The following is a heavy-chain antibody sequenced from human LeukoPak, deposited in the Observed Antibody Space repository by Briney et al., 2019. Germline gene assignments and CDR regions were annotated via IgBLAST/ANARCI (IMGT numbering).Heavy chain of an antibody. CDR2: INPDGSST. V-gene: IGHV3-74*01. CDR1: GFTFTSSW. D-gene: IGHD6-13*01. Sequence: GGSLRLSCTASGFTFTSSWMHWVRQAPGKGPVWVSRINPDGSSTIYADSVKGRFTISRDNAKNTLDLQMNSLRDEDTAVYYCARSAATFDYWGQGTLVTVSS. J-gene: IGHJ4*02. CDR3: ARSAATFDY.